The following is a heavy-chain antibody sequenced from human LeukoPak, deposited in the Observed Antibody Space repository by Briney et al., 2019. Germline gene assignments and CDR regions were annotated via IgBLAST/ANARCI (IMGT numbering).Heavy chain of an antibody. CDR3: ARGWDHFDF. J-gene: IGHJ4*02. CDR1: GFTFTTYW. CDR2: INSDGSIT. V-gene: IGHV3-74*01. D-gene: IGHD1-26*01. Sequence: SGGSLRLSCAASGFTFTTYWMHWVRQAPGKGLVWVSHINSDGSITSYADSVKGRFTISRDNAKNTLYLQMNSLRAEDTAVYYCARGWDHFDFWGQGTLVTVSS.